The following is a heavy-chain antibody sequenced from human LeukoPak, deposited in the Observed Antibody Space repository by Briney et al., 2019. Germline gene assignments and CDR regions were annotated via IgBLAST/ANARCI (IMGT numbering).Heavy chain of an antibody. J-gene: IGHJ6*03. CDR3: ARLRFLYYYYMDV. Sequence: PGGSLRLSCAASGFTFSDYYMSWIRQAPGKGLEWVSYISSSGSTIYYADSVKGRFTISRDNAKNSLYLQMNSLRAEDTAVYYCARLRFLYYYYMDVWGKGTTVTVSS. CDR1: GFTFSDYY. D-gene: IGHD3-3*01. V-gene: IGHV3-11*04. CDR2: ISSSGSTI.